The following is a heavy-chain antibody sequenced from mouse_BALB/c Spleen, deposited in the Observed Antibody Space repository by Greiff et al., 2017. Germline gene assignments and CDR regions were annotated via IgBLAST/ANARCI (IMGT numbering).Heavy chain of an antibody. D-gene: IGHD2-4*01. Sequence: QVQLKESGPELVKPGASVKISCKASGYTFTDYYINWVKQKPGQGLEWIGWIYPGSGNTKYNEKFKGKATLTVDTSSSTAYMQLSSLTSEDTAVYFCAIYYDYAWFAYWGQGTLVTVSA. CDR3: AIYYDYAWFAY. V-gene: IGHV1-84*02. CDR2: IYPGSGNT. CDR1: GYTFTDYY. J-gene: IGHJ3*01.